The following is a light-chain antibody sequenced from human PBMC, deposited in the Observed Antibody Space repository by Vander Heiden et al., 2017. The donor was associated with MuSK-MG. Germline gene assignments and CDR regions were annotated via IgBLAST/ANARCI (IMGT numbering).Light chain of an antibody. J-gene: IGKJ2*01. CDR1: QTIATY. CDR2: AAS. Sequence: DIQMTQSPSSLSASVGDRVTITCRASQTIATYLNWYQQKPGKAPRLLIFAASSLQSGVPSRFSGSGSGTEFTLTISGLQSEDFATYYCQQADNTLGFTFGQGTKMEIK. CDR3: QQADNTLGFT. V-gene: IGKV1-39*01.